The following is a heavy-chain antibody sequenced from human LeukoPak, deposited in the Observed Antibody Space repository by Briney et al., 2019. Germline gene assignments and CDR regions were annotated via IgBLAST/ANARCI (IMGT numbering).Heavy chain of an antibody. CDR3: ARADGEPYYFDY. Sequence: PSETLSLTCTVSGYSISSGYYWGWIRQPPGKGLEWIGSIYHSGSTYYNPSLKSRVTISVDTSKSQFSLKLSSVTAADTAVYYCARADGEPYYFDYWGQGTLVTVSS. J-gene: IGHJ4*02. CDR1: GYSISSGYY. V-gene: IGHV4-38-2*02. D-gene: IGHD1-14*01. CDR2: IYHSGST.